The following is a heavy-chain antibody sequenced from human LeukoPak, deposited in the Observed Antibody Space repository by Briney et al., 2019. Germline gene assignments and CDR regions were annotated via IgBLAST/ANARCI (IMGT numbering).Heavy chain of an antibody. Sequence: PGGSLRLSCAASGFTFDDYVLHWVRQAPGKGLEWVSLISGDGVFAYYADSVKGRFTVSRDNSRDSLYLHMNSMRTEDTALYYCAKAYSSSSGGYFDYWGQGTLVTVSS. D-gene: IGHD6-6*01. J-gene: IGHJ4*02. V-gene: IGHV3-43*02. CDR3: AKAYSSSSGGYFDY. CDR1: GFTFDDYV. CDR2: ISGDGVFA.